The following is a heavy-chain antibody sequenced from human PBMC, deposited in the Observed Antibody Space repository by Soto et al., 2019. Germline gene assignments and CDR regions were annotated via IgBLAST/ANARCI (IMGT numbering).Heavy chain of an antibody. CDR3: AKLTSSGSIFDY. CDR2: ISTYNPKI. D-gene: IGHD6-6*01. V-gene: IGHV1-18*01. J-gene: IGHJ4*02. CDR1: GYSFSSYG. Sequence: QVQLVQSGAEVKEPGASVKVSCKASGYSFSSYGISWVRQAPGQGLEWMGWISTYNPKIKYAQNLQDRVTMITDTSTNTAYLELRSLTSDDTAVYSCAKLTSSGSIFDYWGQGTLVTVSS.